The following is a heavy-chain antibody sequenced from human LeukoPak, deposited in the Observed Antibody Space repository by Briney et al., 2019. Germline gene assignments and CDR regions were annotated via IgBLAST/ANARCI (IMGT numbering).Heavy chain of an antibody. D-gene: IGHD1/OR15-1a*01. CDR3: ANFPTMNNIDY. V-gene: IGHV3-23*01. CDR2: ISGSGGST. Sequence: PGGSLRLSCAASGFSFNTYAMSWVRQAPGKGLEWVSAISGSGGSTYYADSVKGRFTISRDNSKNTLYLQMNSLRAEDTAVYYCANFPTMNNIDYWGQGTLVTVSS. CDR1: GFSFNTYA. J-gene: IGHJ4*02.